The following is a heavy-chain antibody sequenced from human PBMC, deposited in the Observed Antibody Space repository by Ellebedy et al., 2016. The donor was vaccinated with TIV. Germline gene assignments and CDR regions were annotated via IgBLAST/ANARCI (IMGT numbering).Heavy chain of an antibody. CDR1: GYTFSNYG. V-gene: IGHV1-18*01. CDR3: ARDGGAYSSSWYTSSGMDV. D-gene: IGHD6-13*01. CDR2: ISGYNGDT. Sequence: ASVKVSXKTSGYTFSNYGITWVRQAPGQGFEWMGWISGYNGDTDYAQNFQDRVTMTIDTSTSTAYMELRSLKSDDTAVYYCARDGGAYSSSWYTSSGMDVWGQGTTVTVSS. J-gene: IGHJ6*02.